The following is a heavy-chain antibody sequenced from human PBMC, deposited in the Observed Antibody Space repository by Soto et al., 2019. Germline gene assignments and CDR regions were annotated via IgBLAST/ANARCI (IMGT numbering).Heavy chain of an antibody. Sequence: ASVRVSCKASGYTFTSYGISWVRQAPGQGLEWMGWISAYNGNTNYAQKLQGRVTMTIDTSTSTAYMELRSLRSDDTAVYYCASDPRAYCSGGSCYAFDIWGQGTMVTVSS. CDR1: GYTFTSYG. D-gene: IGHD2-15*01. J-gene: IGHJ3*02. V-gene: IGHV1-18*01. CDR2: ISAYNGNT. CDR3: ASDPRAYCSGGSCYAFDI.